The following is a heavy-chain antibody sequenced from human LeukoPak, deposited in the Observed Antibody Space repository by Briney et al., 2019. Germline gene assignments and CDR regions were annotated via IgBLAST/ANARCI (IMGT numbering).Heavy chain of an antibody. CDR3: ARDRYYDSNRLGPDAFDI. Sequence: ASVKLSCKASGYTFTSYGISWVRQAPGQGLEWMGWISAYNGNTNHAQKLQGRVTMTTDTSKSTAYMELRSMRSDDTAVYYCARDRYYDSNRLGPDAFDIWGQGTMVTVSS. CDR2: ISAYNGNT. V-gene: IGHV1-18*01. CDR1: GYTFTSYG. J-gene: IGHJ3*02. D-gene: IGHD3-22*01.